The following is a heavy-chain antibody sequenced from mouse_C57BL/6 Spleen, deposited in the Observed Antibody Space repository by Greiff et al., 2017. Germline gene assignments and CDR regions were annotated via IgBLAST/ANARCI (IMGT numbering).Heavy chain of an antibody. CDR1: GYAFSSSW. Sequence: VKLMESGPELVKPGASVKISCKASGYAFSSSWMNWVKQRPGKGLEWIGRIYPGDGDTNYNGKFKGKATLTADKSSSTAYMQLSSLTSEDSAVYFCARSGLDSSGYVTYWGQGTTLTVSS. V-gene: IGHV1-82*01. CDR2: IYPGDGDT. J-gene: IGHJ2*01. CDR3: ARSGLDSSGYVTY. D-gene: IGHD3-2*02.